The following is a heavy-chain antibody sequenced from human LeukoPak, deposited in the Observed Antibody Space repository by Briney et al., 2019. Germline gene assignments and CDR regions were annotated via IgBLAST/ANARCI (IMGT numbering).Heavy chain of an antibody. V-gene: IGHV1-2*02. CDR1: GYTFTGYY. J-gene: IGHJ4*02. CDR2: INPNSGGT. Sequence: ASVKVSCKASGYTFTGYYMHWVRQAPGHGLEWMGWINPNSGGTNYAQKFQGRVTMTRDTSINTSYMDLSRLRSDDTAVYYCARGGDSSSWFTSPDYWGQGTLVTVSS. D-gene: IGHD6-13*01. CDR3: ARGGDSSSWFTSPDY.